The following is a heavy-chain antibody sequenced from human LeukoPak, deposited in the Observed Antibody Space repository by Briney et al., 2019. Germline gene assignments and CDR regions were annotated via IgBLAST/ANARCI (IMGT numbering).Heavy chain of an antibody. J-gene: IGHJ6*03. CDR2: IKQDGSEK. CDR3: ARDQYSRAPLGDMDV. D-gene: IGHD5-18*01. V-gene: IGHV3-7*01. CDR1: GFTFSSYW. Sequence: SGGSLRLSCAASGFTFSSYWMSWVRQAPGKGLEWVANIKQDGSEKYYVDSVKGRFTISRDNAKNSLYLQMNSLRAEDTAVYYCARDQYSRAPLGDMDVWGKGTTVTISS.